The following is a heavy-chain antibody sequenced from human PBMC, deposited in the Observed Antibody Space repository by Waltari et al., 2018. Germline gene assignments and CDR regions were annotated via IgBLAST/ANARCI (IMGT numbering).Heavy chain of an antibody. J-gene: IGHJ4*02. V-gene: IGHV4-38-2*01. CDR3: ARLSYDYIQTVYYFDY. D-gene: IGHD3-16*01. CDR1: GYSISSGYY. CDR2: IYHSGST. Sequence: QVQLQESGPGLVKPSETLSLTCAVSGYSISSGYYWGWIRQPPGKGLEWIGSIYHSGSTYYNPSLKSRVTISVDTSKNQFSLKLSSVTAADTAVYYCARLSYDYIQTVYYFDYWGQGTLVTVSS.